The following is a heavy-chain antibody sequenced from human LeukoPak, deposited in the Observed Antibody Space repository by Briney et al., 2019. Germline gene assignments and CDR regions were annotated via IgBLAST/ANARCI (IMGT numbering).Heavy chain of an antibody. Sequence: GGSLRLSCAASGFTFSTYSMNWVRQAPGKGLEWVSYISSSGSTIYYADSVKGRFAISRDNAKNSLYLQMNSLRAEDTAVYYCARFNEYSSSGNWGFDYWGQGTLVTVSS. CDR1: GFTFSTYS. D-gene: IGHD6-6*01. J-gene: IGHJ4*02. V-gene: IGHV3-48*04. CDR3: ARFNEYSSSGNWGFDY. CDR2: ISSSGSTI.